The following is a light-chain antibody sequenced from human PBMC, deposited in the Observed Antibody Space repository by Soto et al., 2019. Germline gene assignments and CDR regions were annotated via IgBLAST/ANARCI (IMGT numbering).Light chain of an antibody. J-gene: IGKJ5*01. CDR2: KAS. CDR1: QTISSW. V-gene: IGKV1-5*03. Sequence: IKMNQSPLSLSASVGDRVTITCRASQTISSWLAWYQQKPGKAPKLLIYKASTLKSGVPSRFSGSGSGTDFTLTISSLEPEDFAVYYCQQRSNLRITFGQGTLLEIK. CDR3: QQRSNLRIT.